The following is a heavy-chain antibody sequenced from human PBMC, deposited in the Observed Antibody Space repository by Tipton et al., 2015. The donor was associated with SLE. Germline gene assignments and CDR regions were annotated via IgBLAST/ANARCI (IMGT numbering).Heavy chain of an antibody. V-gene: IGHV3-33*03. Sequence: SLRLSCAASEFTFSSYGMHWVRQAPGKGLEWVSVIRDDGSEKYYGDSVKGRFTISRDNSKSTVYLQMHSLRGDDTAVYYCATFANGWSLGGFDNWGPGTLVTVSS. CDR3: ATFANGWSLGGFDN. CDR1: EFTFSSYG. J-gene: IGHJ4*02. D-gene: IGHD6-19*01. CDR2: IRDDGSEK.